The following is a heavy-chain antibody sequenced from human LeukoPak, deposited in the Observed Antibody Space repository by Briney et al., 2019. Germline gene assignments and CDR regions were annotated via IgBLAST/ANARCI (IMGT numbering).Heavy chain of an antibody. CDR1: GFTFSSLA. CDR2: ISSGGTII. J-gene: IGHJ4*02. D-gene: IGHD6-6*01. Sequence: GGSLRLSCAASGFTFSSLAMSWVRQAPGKGLEWVSYISSGGTIIYYGDSVKGRFTISRDSAENSLSLQMNSLRAEDTAVYYCARDLGYSSSSAEEDYWGQGTLVTVSS. V-gene: IGHV3-48*04. CDR3: ARDLGYSSSSAEEDY.